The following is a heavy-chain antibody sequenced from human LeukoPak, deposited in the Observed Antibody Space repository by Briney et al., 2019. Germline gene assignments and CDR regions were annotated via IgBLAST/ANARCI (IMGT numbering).Heavy chain of an antibody. V-gene: IGHV3-73*01. CDR1: GFTFSGSA. D-gene: IGHD2-15*01. CDR3: SANYCSGTNCYYY. Sequence: PGRSLRLSCAASGFTFSGSAMHWVRQASGKGLEWVGRIRSKTNSYATAYAASVKGRFTISRDDSKNTAYLQMNSLKTEDAAVYYCSANYCSGTNCYYYWGQGTLVTVSS. CDR2: IRSKTNSYAT. J-gene: IGHJ4*02.